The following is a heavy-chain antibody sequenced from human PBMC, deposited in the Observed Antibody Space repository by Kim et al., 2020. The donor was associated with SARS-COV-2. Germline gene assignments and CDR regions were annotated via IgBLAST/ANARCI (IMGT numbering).Heavy chain of an antibody. CDR1: GDSVSSNSAA. D-gene: IGHD3-10*01. CDR3: ARDRGLLWFGELLYDPYYYYGMDV. J-gene: IGHJ6*02. CDR2: TYYRSKWYN. V-gene: IGHV6-1*01. Sequence: SPTLSLTCAISGDSVSSNSAAWNWIRQSPSRGLEWLGRTYYRSKWYNDYAVSVKSRITINPDTSKNQFSLQLNSVTPEDTAVYYCARDRGLLWFGELLYDPYYYYGMDVWGQGTTVTVSS.